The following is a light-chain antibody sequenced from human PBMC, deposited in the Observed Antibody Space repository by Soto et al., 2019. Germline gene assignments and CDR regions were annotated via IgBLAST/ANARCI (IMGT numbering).Light chain of an antibody. CDR1: RSNIGNNN. J-gene: IGLJ3*02. V-gene: IGLV1-47*01. CDR3: STWDDNVSGSV. CDR2: RNN. Sequence: QSVLTQAPSASGTPGQRVTISCVGSRSNIGNNNVCWYQHLPGTAPKLLINRNNRRPSGVPDRFSGSKSGTSASLAISGLRSDEEAAYYYSTWDDNVSGSVFGGGTKLTVL.